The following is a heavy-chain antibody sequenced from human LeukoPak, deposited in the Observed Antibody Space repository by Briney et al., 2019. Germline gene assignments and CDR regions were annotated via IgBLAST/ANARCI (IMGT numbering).Heavy chain of an antibody. CDR3: ARLRYYYGSGSFYYFDY. CDR2: IYYSGST. V-gene: IGHV4-39*01. CDR1: GGSISSSSYY. D-gene: IGHD3-10*01. Sequence: SETLSLTCTVSGGSISSSSYYWGWIRQPPGKGLEWIGSIYYSGSTYYNPSLKSRVTISVDTSTNQFSLKLNSVTAADTAVYYCARLRYYYGSGSFYYFDYWGQGTLVTVSS. J-gene: IGHJ4*02.